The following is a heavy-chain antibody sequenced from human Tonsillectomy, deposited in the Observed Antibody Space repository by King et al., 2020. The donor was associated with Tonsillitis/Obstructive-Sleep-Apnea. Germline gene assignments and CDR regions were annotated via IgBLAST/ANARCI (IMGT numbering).Heavy chain of an antibody. V-gene: IGHV4-4*07. D-gene: IGHD3-3*01. CDR3: AREWGIVGVAENWFDP. Sequence: VQLQESGPGLVKPSETLSLTCTVSGGSISSYYWSWIRQPAGKGLEWIGRIYTSGSTNYNPSLKSRVTMSVDTSKNQFSLKLSSVTAADTAVYYCAREWGIVGVAENWFDPWGQGTLVTVSS. CDR1: GGSISSYY. CDR2: IYTSGST. J-gene: IGHJ5*02.